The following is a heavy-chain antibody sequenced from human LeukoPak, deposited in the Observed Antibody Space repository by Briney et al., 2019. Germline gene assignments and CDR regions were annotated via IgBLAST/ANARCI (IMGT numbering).Heavy chain of an antibody. Sequence: SETLSLTCTVSGTSMSNSCWSWIRQPAGKGLEWIGHIQDRGSTIYNPSLGSRVTMSLDTPKNQFSLKLNSVTAADAAVYYCTRGQWLDVWDFWGQGTLVTVSS. J-gene: IGHJ4*02. CDR3: TRGQWLDVWDF. CDR1: GTSMSNSC. V-gene: IGHV4-4*07. CDR2: IQDRGST. D-gene: IGHD6-19*01.